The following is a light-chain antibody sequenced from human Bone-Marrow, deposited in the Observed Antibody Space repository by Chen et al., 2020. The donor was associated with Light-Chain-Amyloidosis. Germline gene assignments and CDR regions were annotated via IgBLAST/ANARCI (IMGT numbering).Light chain of an antibody. J-gene: IGLJ3*02. Sequence: SYELTQPLSVSVALGQTATITCEGNNIGGKDVHWYQQRPGQAPVLVIYKNTNRPSGIPERLSGSNSGNTATLTISRAQAGDEAGYHCHVWDSYTAVFGGGTKLTVL. CDR2: KNT. V-gene: IGLV3-9*01. CDR1: NIGGKD. CDR3: HVWDSYTAV.